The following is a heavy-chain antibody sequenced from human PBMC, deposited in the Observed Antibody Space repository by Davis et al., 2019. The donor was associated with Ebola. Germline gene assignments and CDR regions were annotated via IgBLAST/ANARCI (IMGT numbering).Heavy chain of an antibody. CDR1: GYTFTRYGG. V-gene: IGHV1-18*01. CDR3: TTPGGQDSGYDVFDI. Sequence: ASVKVSCKASGYTFTRYGGISWVRQAPRQGLEWMGWISAYSGNTKSAQKFQGRVTVTRDTSTTTVYMDLSSLRSEDTALYYCTTPGGQDSGYDVFDIWGQGTMVTVSS. J-gene: IGHJ3*02. D-gene: IGHD5-12*01. CDR2: ISAYSGNT.